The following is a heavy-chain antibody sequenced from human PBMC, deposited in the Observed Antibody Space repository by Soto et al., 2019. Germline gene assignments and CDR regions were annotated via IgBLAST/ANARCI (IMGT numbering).Heavy chain of an antibody. CDR1: GFTFSSYG. CDR2: ISYDGSNK. J-gene: IGHJ6*02. CDR3: AKVVYDFWSGYYAPLGMDV. Sequence: GGSLRLSCAASGFTFSSYGMHWVRQAPGKGLEWVAVISYDGSNKYYADSEKGRFTISRDNSKNTLYLQMNSLRAEDTAVYYIAKVVYDFWSGYYAPLGMDVWGQGTTVTVSS. V-gene: IGHV3-30*18. D-gene: IGHD3-3*01.